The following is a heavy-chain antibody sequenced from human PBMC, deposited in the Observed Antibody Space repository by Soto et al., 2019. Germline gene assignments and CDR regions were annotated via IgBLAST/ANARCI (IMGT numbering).Heavy chain of an antibody. V-gene: IGHV5-10-1*01. CDR3: ASLGYCSSTSCYSHYYGMDV. Sequence: GESVKLSLKGSGYSVTSYCIRWVHQMPGKGMEWMGRIDPSDSYTNYSPSFQGHVTISADKSISTAYLQWSSLKASDTAMYYCASLGYCSSTSCYSHYYGMDVWGQGTTVTVSS. CDR1: GYSVTSYC. CDR2: IDPSDSYT. D-gene: IGHD2-2*02. J-gene: IGHJ6*02.